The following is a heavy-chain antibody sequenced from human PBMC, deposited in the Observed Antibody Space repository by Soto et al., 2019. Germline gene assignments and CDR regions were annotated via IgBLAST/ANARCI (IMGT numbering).Heavy chain of an antibody. D-gene: IGHD3-10*01. CDR2: ISSSSSYI. V-gene: IGHV3-21*01. J-gene: IGHJ6*03. CDR3: ARDRALHFNAGLNYYYYMDV. CDR1: GFTFSSYS. Sequence: GWSLRLSCAASGFTFSSYSMNWVRQAPGKGLEWVSSISSSSSYIYYADSVKGRFTISRDNAKNSLYLQMNSLRAEDTAVYYCARDRALHFNAGLNYYYYMDVWGKGTTVTVSS.